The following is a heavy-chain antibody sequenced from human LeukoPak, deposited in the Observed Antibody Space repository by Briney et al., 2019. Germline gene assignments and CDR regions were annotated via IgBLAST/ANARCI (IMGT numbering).Heavy chain of an antibody. Sequence: PRGSLRLSCAASGFTPTSYAIRWVRHPPEGWLEWVSAISVSVSRTYYRDCVKGRFASSRDNPKNTLCLQMNSLRPDDTAVYYCAKLGIGEHEVSCYFYETQSSGVDIWGRGKMVIVSS. D-gene: IGHD3-22*01. J-gene: IGHJ3*02. V-gene: IGHV3-23*01. CDR2: ISVSVSRT. CDR3: AKLGIGEHEVSCYFYETQSSGVDI. CDR1: GFTPTSYA.